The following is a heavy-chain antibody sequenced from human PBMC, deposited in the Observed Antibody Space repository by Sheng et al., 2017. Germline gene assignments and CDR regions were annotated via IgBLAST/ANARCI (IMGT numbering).Heavy chain of an antibody. D-gene: IGHD2-15*01. V-gene: IGHV3-66*02. CDR3: ARDIEGSSCLDY. CDR1: GFTVSSNY. CDR2: IYSGGST. Sequence: EVQLVESGGGLVQPGGSLRLSCAVSGFTVSSNYMNWVRQAPGKGLEWVSVIYSGGSTNYADSVKGRFTISRDNSKNTLYLQMNSLRAEDTAVYYCARDIEGSSCLDYSGQGTLVTVSS. J-gene: IGHJ4*02.